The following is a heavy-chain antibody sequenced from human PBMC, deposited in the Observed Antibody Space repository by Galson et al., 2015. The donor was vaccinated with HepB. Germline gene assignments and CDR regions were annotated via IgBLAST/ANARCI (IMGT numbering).Heavy chain of an antibody. CDR3: AKEKTPAGFFDY. J-gene: IGHJ4*02. CDR1: GFPFATYA. Sequence: SLRLSCAASGFPFATYAMSWVRQAPGKGLEWVSAFGGSRTSTHYSDSVAVRFTIPSNNTKNTLYLQMNSLRPENTAVYFCAKEKTPAGFFDYWGQGALVTVSS. CDR2: FGGSRTST. V-gene: IGHV3-23*01.